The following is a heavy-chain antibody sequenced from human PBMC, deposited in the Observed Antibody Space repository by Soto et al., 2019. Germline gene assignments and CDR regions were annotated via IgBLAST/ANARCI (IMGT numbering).Heavy chain of an antibody. CDR1: GFTFSSYA. J-gene: IGHJ5*02. V-gene: IGHV3-30-3*01. CDR3: ARDTYYYGSGSYSP. D-gene: IGHD3-10*01. Sequence: PGGSLRLSCAASGFTFSSYAMHWVRQAPGKGLEWVAVISYDGSNKYYADSVKGRFTISRDNSKNTLYLQMNSLRAEDTAVYYCARDTYYYGSGSYSPWGQGTLVTVSS. CDR2: ISYDGSNK.